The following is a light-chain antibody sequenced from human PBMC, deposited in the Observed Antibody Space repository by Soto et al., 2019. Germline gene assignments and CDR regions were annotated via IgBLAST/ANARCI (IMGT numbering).Light chain of an antibody. CDR3: CSYGGSSTLGYV. Sequence: QSVLTQPASVSGSPGQSITISCTGTSSDVGSYNLVSWYQQHPGKAPKLMIYEGSKRPSGVSNCFSGSKSGNTASLTISGLQAEDEADYYCCSYGGSSTLGYVFGTGTKVTVL. CDR2: EGS. CDR1: SSDVGSYNL. V-gene: IGLV2-23*01. J-gene: IGLJ1*01.